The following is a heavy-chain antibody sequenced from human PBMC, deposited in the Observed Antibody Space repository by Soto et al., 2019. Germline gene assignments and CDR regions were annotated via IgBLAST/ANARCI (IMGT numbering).Heavy chain of an antibody. J-gene: IGHJ4*02. CDR2: IDPSDSYT. CDR3: ARLLPRYFDWYSDY. Sequence: GESLKISCTVSGYSFTRYWISWVRQMPGKGLEWMGRIDPSDSYTNYSPSFQGHVTISADKSISTAYLQWSSLKASDTAMYYCARLLPRYFDWYSDYWGQGTLVTVSS. D-gene: IGHD3-9*01. CDR1: GYSFTRYW. V-gene: IGHV5-10-1*01.